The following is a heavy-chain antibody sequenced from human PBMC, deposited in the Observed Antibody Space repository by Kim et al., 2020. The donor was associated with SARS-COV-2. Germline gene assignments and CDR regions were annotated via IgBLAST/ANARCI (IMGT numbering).Heavy chain of an antibody. CDR1: GFTFDAYA. V-gene: IGHV3-9*01. CDR3: ARDMSRSIVVVTADFARRDDFVG. J-gene: IGHJ3*01. CDR2: ISGNSASI. D-gene: IGHD2-21*02. Sequence: GGSLRLSCAASGFTFDAYAMHWVRQAPGKGLEWVSGISGNSASIHYADSVKGRFTVSRDNAKNSLYLQMNSLRAEDTALYYCARDMSRSIVVVTADFARRDDFVGCGRGTMLTGSS.